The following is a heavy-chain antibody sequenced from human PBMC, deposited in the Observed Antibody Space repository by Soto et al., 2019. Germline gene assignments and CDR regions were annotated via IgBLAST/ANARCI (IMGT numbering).Heavy chain of an antibody. J-gene: IGHJ4*02. CDR2: ISAGGGTT. V-gene: IGHV3-23*01. CDR3: ANKRDIVAARPFDS. Sequence: PGGSLRLSCAASGFTFSSYAMNWVRQAPGKGLEWVSLISAGGGTTYYADSVKGRFTVSRDNSKKTLYLQMNSLRAEDTAMYYCANKRDIVAARPFDSWGQGTLVTVSS. CDR1: GFTFSSYA. D-gene: IGHD6-6*01.